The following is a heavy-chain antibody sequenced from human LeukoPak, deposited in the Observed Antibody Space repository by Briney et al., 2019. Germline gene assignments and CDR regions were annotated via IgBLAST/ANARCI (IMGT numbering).Heavy chain of an antibody. CDR2: IRYDGSNK. D-gene: IGHD6-19*01. J-gene: IGHJ5*02. V-gene: IGHV3-30*02. CDR1: GFTFSSYG. Sequence: GGSLRLSCAASGFTFSSYGMHWVRQAPGKGLEWVAFIRYDGSNKYYADSVKGRFTISGDNSKNTLYLQMNSLRAEDTAVYYCAAKPHSGWYWFDPWGQGTLVTVSS. CDR3: AAKPHSGWYWFDP.